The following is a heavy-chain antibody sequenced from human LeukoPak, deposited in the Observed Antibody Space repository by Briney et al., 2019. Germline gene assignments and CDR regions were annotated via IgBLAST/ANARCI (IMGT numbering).Heavy chain of an antibody. Sequence: GGSLRLSCAASGXTFSSYNMNWVRQAPGKGLEWVSSISGSSSYIFYADSVKGRFTISRDNAKNSLYLQMNSLRAEDTAVYYCARGDGGSFDYWGQGILVTVSS. CDR2: ISGSSSYI. J-gene: IGHJ4*02. CDR3: ARGDGGSFDY. CDR1: GXTFSSYN. V-gene: IGHV3-21*01. D-gene: IGHD2-21*02.